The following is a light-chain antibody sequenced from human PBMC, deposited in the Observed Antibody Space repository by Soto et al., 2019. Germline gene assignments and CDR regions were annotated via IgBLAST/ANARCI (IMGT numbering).Light chain of an antibody. J-gene: IGLJ1*01. CDR1: SSDVGSYNL. CDR2: EGS. V-gene: IGLV2-23*01. Sequence: QAALTEPGCVSGSPGEAVTISRTGTSSDVGSYNLVSWYQQHPGKAPKLMIYEGSKRPSGVSNRFSGSKSGNTASLTISGLQDEDDADYYCSPYAGSSYVFGTGTKVTV. CDR3: SPYAGSSYV.